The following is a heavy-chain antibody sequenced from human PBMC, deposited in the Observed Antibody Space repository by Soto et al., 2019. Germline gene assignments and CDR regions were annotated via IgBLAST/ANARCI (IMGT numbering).Heavy chain of an antibody. V-gene: IGHV1-3*01. CDR2: INAGNGNT. J-gene: IGHJ4*02. CDR1: GYTFTSYA. Sequence: ASVKVSCKASGYTFTSYAMHWVRQAPGQRLEWMGWINAGNGNTKYSQKFQGRVTITRDTSASTAYMELGSLRSEDTAVYYCARVVEVPAAIYFDYWGQGTLVTVSS. CDR3: ARVVEVPAAIYFDY. D-gene: IGHD2-2*02.